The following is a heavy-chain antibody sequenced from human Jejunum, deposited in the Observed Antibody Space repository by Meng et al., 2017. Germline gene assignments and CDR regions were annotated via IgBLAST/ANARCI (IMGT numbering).Heavy chain of an antibody. CDR1: GYSFSSYW. J-gene: IGHJ6*02. V-gene: IGHV5-51*01. CDR3: ARLVKVTGSGSQKTYSYYYGMDV. D-gene: IGHD3-10*01. Sequence: GESLKISCKGSGYSFSSYWIVWVRQMPGKGLEWMGIIYPGDSDTRYSPPFQGQVTISADKSISTAYLQWSSLKASDTAMYYCARLVKVTGSGSQKTYSYYYGMDVWGQGTTVTVSS. CDR2: IYPGDSDT.